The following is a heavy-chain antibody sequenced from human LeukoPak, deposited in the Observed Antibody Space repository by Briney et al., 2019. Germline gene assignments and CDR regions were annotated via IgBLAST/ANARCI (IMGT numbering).Heavy chain of an antibody. J-gene: IGHJ4*02. V-gene: IGHV1-69*13. CDR1: GGTFSSYA. CDR2: IIPIFGTA. Sequence: ASVKVSCKASGGTFSSYAISWVRQAPGQGLEWMGGIIPIFGTANYAQKFQGRVTITADESTSTAYMELSSLRSEDTAVYYCARGXYSGYYFDYWGQGTLVTVSS. D-gene: IGHD5-18*01. CDR3: ARGXYSGYYFDY.